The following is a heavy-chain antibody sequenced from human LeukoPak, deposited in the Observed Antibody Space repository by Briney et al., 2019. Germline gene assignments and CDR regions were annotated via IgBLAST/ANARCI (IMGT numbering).Heavy chain of an antibody. J-gene: IGHJ3*02. Sequence: SETLSLTCAVYGGSFSGYYWSWIRQPPGKGLEWIGEINHSGSTNYNPSLKSRVTISVDTSKNQFSLKLSSVPAADTAVYYCARERRSPDPDACDIWGQGTMVTVSS. V-gene: IGHV4-34*01. CDR3: ARERRSPDPDACDI. D-gene: IGHD1-14*01. CDR2: INHSGST. CDR1: GGSFSGYY.